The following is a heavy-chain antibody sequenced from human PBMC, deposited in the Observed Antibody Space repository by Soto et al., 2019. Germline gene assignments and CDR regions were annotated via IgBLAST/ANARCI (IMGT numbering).Heavy chain of an antibody. CDR3: ARGFGHSSSWYVPFDY. CDR1: GYTFTSSW. CDR2: IFPRDSET. V-gene: IGHV5-51*01. J-gene: IGHJ4*01. D-gene: IGHD6-13*01. Sequence: GESLKISCKGSGYTFTSSWVAWVRQMPGKGLEWMGIIFPRDSETRYSPSFQGQVTISADKSVTTAYLRWSSLKASDTAMYYCARGFGHSSSWYVPFDYLGHGTPVTVSA.